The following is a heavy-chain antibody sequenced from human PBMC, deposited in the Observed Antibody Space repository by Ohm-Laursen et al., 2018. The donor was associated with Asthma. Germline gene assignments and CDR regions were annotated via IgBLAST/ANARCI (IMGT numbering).Heavy chain of an antibody. CDR2: IWYDGSNK. CDR3: AKGHFTYNDFWSGYYNDY. J-gene: IGHJ4*02. V-gene: IGHV3-33*06. D-gene: IGHD3-3*01. CDR1: GFTFSSYG. Sequence: SLRLSCAASGFTFSSYGMHWVRQAPGKGLEWVAVIWYDGSNKYYADSVKGRFTISRDNSKNTLYLQMNSLRAEDTAVYYCAKGHFTYNDFWSGYYNDYWGQGTLVTVSS.